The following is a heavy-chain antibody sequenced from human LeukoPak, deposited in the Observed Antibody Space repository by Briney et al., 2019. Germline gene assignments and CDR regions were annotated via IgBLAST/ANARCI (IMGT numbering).Heavy chain of an antibody. D-gene: IGHD6-19*01. Sequence: GGSLRLSCAASGFTFSNYWMSWVRQAPGKGLEWVANIKQDGTQKFYVDSVKGRFTISRDNAKNSLYLQMNSLRAEDTALYYCARSTVAGTIESGAFDIWGQGAMVTVSS. CDR1: GFTFSNYW. CDR3: ARSTVAGTIESGAFDI. V-gene: IGHV3-7*03. J-gene: IGHJ3*02. CDR2: IKQDGTQK.